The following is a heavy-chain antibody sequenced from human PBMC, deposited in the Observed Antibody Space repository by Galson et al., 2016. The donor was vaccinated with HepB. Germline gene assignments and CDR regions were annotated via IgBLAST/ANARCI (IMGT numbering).Heavy chain of an antibody. Sequence: SLRLSCATSGFVFSDYYMSWIRQAPGKGLEWIAYIASTSFYTNYADSVKGRFTIYMDNAKNVLYLQLNSLRAEDTAVYYCAGTRYWGQGTLVSVSS. CDR2: IASTSFYT. V-gene: IGHV3-11*06. CDR1: GFVFSDYY. J-gene: IGHJ4*02. D-gene: IGHD2-15*01. CDR3: AGTRY.